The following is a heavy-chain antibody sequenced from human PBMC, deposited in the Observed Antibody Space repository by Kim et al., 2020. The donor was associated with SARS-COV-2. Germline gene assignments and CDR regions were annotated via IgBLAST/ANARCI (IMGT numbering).Heavy chain of an antibody. Sequence: GSKKYNADSGKDRFTISRDKSKNTLYLQMNSLRAEDTAVYYCARGDWFDPWGQGTLVTVSS. CDR2: GSKK. CDR3: ARGDWFDP. J-gene: IGHJ5*02. V-gene: IGHV3-33*01.